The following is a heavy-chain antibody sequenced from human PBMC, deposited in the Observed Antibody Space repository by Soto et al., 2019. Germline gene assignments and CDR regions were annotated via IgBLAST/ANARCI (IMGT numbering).Heavy chain of an antibody. CDR1: GGSVSSGSYY. D-gene: IGHD1-1*01. CDR2: IYYSGST. CDR3: ARETASTGTVYFDY. V-gene: IGHV4-61*01. J-gene: IGHJ4*02. Sequence: SETLSLTCTVSGGSVSSGSYYWSWIRQPPGKGLEWIGYIYYSGSTNYNPSLKSRVTISVDTSKNQFSLKLSSVTAADTAVYYCARETASTGTVYFDYWGQGTLVTAPQ.